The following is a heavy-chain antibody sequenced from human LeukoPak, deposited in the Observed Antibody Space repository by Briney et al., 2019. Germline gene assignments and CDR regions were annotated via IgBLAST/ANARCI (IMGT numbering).Heavy chain of an antibody. Sequence: SETLSLTCTVSGGSISSNGYYWGWIRQPPGKGLEWIGSIYYSGSTYYNPSLKSRVTISVDTSKNQFSLKLSSVTAADTAVYYCAREYSGSYGYWGQGTLVTVSS. J-gene: IGHJ4*02. CDR3: AREYSGSYGY. V-gene: IGHV4-39*02. D-gene: IGHD1-26*01. CDR2: IYYSGST. CDR1: GGSISSNGYY.